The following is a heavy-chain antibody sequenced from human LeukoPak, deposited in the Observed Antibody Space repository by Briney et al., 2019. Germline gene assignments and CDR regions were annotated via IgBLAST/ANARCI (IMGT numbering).Heavy chain of an antibody. D-gene: IGHD5-12*01. CDR3: ARGDIGYYYYYYMDV. CDR1: GGSFSGYY. V-gene: IGHV4-34*01. Sequence: SETLSLTCAVYGGSFSGYYWSWIRQPPGKGLEWIGEINHSGSTNYNPSLKSRVTISVDTSKNQFSLKLSSVTAADTAVYYCARGDIGYYYYYYMDVWGKGTTVTVSS. CDR2: INHSGST. J-gene: IGHJ6*03.